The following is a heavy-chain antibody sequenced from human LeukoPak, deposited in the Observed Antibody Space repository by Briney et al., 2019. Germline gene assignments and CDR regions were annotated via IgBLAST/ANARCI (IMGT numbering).Heavy chain of an antibody. D-gene: IGHD4-17*01. CDR1: GYTFTNYY. J-gene: IGHJ4*02. CDR2: INPSGGST. V-gene: IGHV1-46*01. Sequence: ASVKVSCKASGYTFTNYYIHWVRQAPGQGLECMGIINPSGGSTSYAQKFQGRVTMTRDMSTSTVYMELSSLRSEDTAVYYCARILGYGDYVRYFDYWGQGTLVTVSS. CDR3: ARILGYGDYVRYFDY.